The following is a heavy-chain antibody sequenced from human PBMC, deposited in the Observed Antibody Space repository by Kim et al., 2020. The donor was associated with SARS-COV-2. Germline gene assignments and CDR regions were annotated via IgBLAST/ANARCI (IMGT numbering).Heavy chain of an antibody. V-gene: IGHV1-3*01. Sequence: ASVKVSCKASGYTFTTYNIHWVRQAPGQRLEWMGWISADNGDTKYSQNFRGRVTFTRDTSANTAYMELSSLRSEDTAVFYCARSQTGYGNYAYWGQGTLVTVSS. D-gene: IGHD4-17*01. CDR3: ARSQTGYGNYAY. CDR1: GYTFTTYN. CDR2: ISADNGDT. J-gene: IGHJ4*02.